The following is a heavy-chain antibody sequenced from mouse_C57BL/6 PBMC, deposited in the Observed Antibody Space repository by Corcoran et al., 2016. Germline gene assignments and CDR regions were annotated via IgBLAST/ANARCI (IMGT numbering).Heavy chain of an antibody. CDR1: GYAFSSYW. V-gene: IGHV1-80*01. CDR3: ARPSPLRGFAY. Sequence: QVQLQQSGAELVKPGASVKISCKASGYAFSSYWMNWVKQRPGKGREWIGQIYPGDGDTNYNGKVKGKATLTADKSSSTAYMQLSSLTSEDSAVYCCARPSPLRGFAYWGQGTLVTVSA. J-gene: IGHJ3*01. CDR2: IYPGDGDT. D-gene: IGHD6-1*01.